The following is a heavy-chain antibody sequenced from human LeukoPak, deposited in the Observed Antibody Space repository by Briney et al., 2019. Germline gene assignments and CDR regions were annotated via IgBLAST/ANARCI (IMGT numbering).Heavy chain of an antibody. CDR1: GGSISSGSYY. Sequence: SETLSLTCTVSGGSISSGSYYWSWIRQPAGKGLEWIGRIYTSGSTSYNPSLKSRVTISVDTSKNQFSLKLSSVTAADTAVYYCARVARKGSIVDYWGQGTLVTVSS. CDR2: IYTSGST. D-gene: IGHD2-21*01. J-gene: IGHJ4*02. V-gene: IGHV4-61*02. CDR3: ARVARKGSIVDY.